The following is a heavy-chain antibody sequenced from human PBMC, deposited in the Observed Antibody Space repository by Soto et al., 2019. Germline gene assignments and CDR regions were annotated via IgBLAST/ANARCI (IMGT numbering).Heavy chain of an antibody. CDR2: ISGSGGST. CDR3: AKDGDSYDFWSGYYTSPLPLDY. Sequence: GGSLRLSCAASGFTFSSYAMSWVRQAPGKGLEWVSAISGSGGSTYYADSVKGRFTISRDNSKNTLYLQMNSLRAEDTAVYYCAKDGDSYDFWSGYYTSPLPLDYWGQGTLVTVSS. CDR1: GFTFSSYA. D-gene: IGHD3-3*01. V-gene: IGHV3-23*01. J-gene: IGHJ4*02.